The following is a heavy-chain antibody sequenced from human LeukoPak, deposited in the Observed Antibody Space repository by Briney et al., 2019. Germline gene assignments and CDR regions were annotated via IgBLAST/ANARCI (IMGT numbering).Heavy chain of an antibody. V-gene: IGHV4-59*01. J-gene: IGHJ5*02. CDR1: GGSISNYY. Sequence: PSETLSLTCTVSGGSISNYYWSWIRQPPGKVLEFIGYIYYNGRADYNPSLKSRVTMSVDTSKNHFSLKLTSVTPSDTAVYFCARGDWSDSQRFDPWGQGILVTVSS. CDR2: IYYNGRA. D-gene: IGHD3-22*01. CDR3: ARGDWSDSQRFDP.